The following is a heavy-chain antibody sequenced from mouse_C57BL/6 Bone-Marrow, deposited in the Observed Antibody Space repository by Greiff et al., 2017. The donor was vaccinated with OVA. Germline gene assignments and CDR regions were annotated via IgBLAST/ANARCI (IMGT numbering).Heavy chain of an antibody. CDR2: IYPRSGNT. V-gene: IGHV1-81*01. CDR1: GYTFTSYG. Sequence: QVQLKQSGAELARPGASVKLSCKASGYTFTSYGISWVKQRTGQGLEWIGEIYPRSGNTYYNEKFKGKATLTADKSSSTAYMELRSLTSEDSAVYFCARGELGGAMDYWGQGTSVTVSS. D-gene: IGHD4-1*01. J-gene: IGHJ4*01. CDR3: ARGELGGAMDY.